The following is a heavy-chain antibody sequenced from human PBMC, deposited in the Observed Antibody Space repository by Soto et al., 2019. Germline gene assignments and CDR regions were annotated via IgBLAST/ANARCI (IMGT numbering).Heavy chain of an antibody. J-gene: IGHJ4*02. CDR2: IYTRGSA. D-gene: IGHD4-17*01. V-gene: IGHV3-53*01. CDR3: VRDNGDYDDL. CDR1: GFTSH. Sequence: PGGSLRLSCAASGFTSHMSWVRQAPGKGLEWVSVIYTRGSAYYAHSVRGRFIIPRDIAKNTLYLQMTSLAAEDTAVYYCVRDNGDYDDLWGQGTLVTVSS.